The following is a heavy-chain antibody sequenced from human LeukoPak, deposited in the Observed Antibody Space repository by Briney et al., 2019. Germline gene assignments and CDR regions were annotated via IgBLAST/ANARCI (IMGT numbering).Heavy chain of an antibody. CDR2: ISSSGGST. CDR3: AKAYTSYFDS. D-gene: IGHD1-1*01. Sequence: GGSLRLSCAASGFTFSSYAMSWVRRPPGKGLEWVSGISSSGGSTYYPDSVKGLFTISRDNSKNTLHLQMNSLRAEDTAVYYCAKAYTSYFDSWGQGTLVTVSS. J-gene: IGHJ4*02. V-gene: IGHV3-23*01. CDR1: GFTFSSYA.